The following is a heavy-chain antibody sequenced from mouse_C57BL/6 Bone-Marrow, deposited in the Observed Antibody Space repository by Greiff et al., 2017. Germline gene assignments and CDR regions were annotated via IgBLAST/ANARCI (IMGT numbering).Heavy chain of an antibody. Sequence: EVQRVESGGGLVQPGGSLSLSCAASGFTFTDYYMSWVRQPPGKALEWLGFIRNKANGYTTEYSASVKGRFTISRDNSQSILYLQMNALRAEDSATYYCARYIRAYFDYWGQGTTLTVSS. CDR3: ARYIRAYFDY. D-gene: IGHD3-1*01. J-gene: IGHJ2*01. CDR2: IRNKANGYTT. CDR1: GFTFTDYY. V-gene: IGHV7-3*01.